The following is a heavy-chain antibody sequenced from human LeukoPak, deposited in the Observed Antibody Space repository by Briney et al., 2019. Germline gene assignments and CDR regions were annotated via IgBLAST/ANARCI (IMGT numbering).Heavy chain of an antibody. CDR1: GGSISSYY. Sequence: SETLSLTCTVSGGSISSYYWSWIRQPPGKGLEWIGYIYYSGSTNYNPSLKSRVTISVDTSKNQFSLKLSSVTAADTAVYYCARAGRCSSTSCYMNWFDPWGQGTLVTVSS. V-gene: IGHV4-59*12. CDR3: ARAGRCSSTSCYMNWFDP. J-gene: IGHJ5*02. D-gene: IGHD2-2*02. CDR2: IYYSGST.